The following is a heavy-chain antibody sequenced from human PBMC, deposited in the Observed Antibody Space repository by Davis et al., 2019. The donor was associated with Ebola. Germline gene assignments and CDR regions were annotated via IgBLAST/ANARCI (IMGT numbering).Heavy chain of an antibody. CDR1: GFTFSSYW. CDR3: AKDRSVVVVAATRPLDY. V-gene: IGHV3-7*01. Sequence: GGSLRLSCAASGFTFSSYWMSWVRQAPGKGLEWVANIKQDGSEKYYVDSVKGRFTISRDNSKNTLYLQMNSLRAEDTAVYYCAKDRSVVVVAATRPLDYWGQGTLVTVSS. CDR2: IKQDGSEK. J-gene: IGHJ4*02. D-gene: IGHD2-15*01.